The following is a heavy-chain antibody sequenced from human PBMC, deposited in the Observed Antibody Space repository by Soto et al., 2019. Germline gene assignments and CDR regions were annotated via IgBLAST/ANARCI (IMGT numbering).Heavy chain of an antibody. CDR3: ADSGSYTDV. J-gene: IGHJ6*03. CDR1: GFTFTTYW. V-gene: IGHV3-7*01. Sequence: EVQLVESGGGLVQPGGSLRLSCAASGFTFTTYWMTWVRQAPGKGLEWVANIKQDGSEKYYVDCVKGRFTISRDNAKNSLYLQINSLRAEDPAVYYCADSGSYTDVWGKGTTVIVSS. CDR2: IKQDGSEK. D-gene: IGHD3-22*01.